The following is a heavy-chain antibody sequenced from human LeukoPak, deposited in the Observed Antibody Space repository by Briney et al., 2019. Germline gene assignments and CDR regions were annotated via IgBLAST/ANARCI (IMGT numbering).Heavy chain of an antibody. V-gene: IGHV4-30-4*01. CDR2: IYYSGST. CDR3: ARDLLGARGFLPENYYYYGMDV. J-gene: IGHJ6*02. CDR1: GGSISSGDYY. D-gene: IGHD3-16*01. Sequence: SQTLSLTCTVSGGSISSGDYYWSWIRQPPGKGLEWIGYIYYSGSTYYNPSLKRRVTISVDTSKNQFSLKLSSVTAADTAVYYCARDLLGARGFLPENYYYYGMDVWGQGTTVTVSS.